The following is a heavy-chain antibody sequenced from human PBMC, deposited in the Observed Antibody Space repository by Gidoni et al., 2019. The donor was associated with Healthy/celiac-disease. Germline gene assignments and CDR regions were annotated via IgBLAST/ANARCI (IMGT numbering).Heavy chain of an antibody. CDR3: ASLRSFKPRFWSGYDSMDV. Sequence: STNYNPSLKSRVTISVDTSKNQFSLKLSSVTAADTAVYYCASLRSFKPRFWSGYDSMDVWGQGTTVTVSS. D-gene: IGHD3-3*01. V-gene: IGHV4-34*01. J-gene: IGHJ6*02. CDR2: ST.